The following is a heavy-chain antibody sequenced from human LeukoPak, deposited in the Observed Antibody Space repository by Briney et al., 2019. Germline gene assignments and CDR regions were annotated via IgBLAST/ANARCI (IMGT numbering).Heavy chain of an antibody. V-gene: IGHV1-8*01. CDR2: MNPNSGNT. D-gene: IGHD2-2*01. CDR3: ARVLPDCSSTSCYWYDLWSGEFYYYGMDV. J-gene: IGHJ6*02. Sequence: ASVKVSCKASGYTFTSYDINWVRQTTGQGLEWMGWMNPNSGNTGYAQKFQGRVTMTRNTSISTAYMELSSLRSEDTAVYYCARVLPDCSSTSCYWYDLWSGEFYYYGMDVWGQGTTVTVSS. CDR1: GYTFTSYD.